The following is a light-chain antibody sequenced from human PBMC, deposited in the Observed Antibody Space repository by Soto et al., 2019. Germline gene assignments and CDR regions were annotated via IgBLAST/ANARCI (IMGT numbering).Light chain of an antibody. CDR1: NSDIGSHNF. CDR3: CSYTASTTGV. J-gene: IGLJ3*02. CDR2: ELT. V-gene: IGLV2-14*01. Sequence: QSALTQPASVSGSPGQSITISCTGTNSDIGSHNFVSWYQHHPGKAPKLLIYELTNRPSGISTRFSGSKSGNTASLTISGLQADDEGHYYCCSYTASTTGVFGGGTQLTVL.